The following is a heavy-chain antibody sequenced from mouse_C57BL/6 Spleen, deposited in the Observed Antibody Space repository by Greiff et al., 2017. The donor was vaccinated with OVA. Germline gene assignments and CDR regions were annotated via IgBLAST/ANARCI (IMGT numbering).Heavy chain of an antibody. CDR3: AREVTTVDLYAMDY. D-gene: IGHD1-1*01. CDR1: GYTFTSYW. V-gene: IGHV1-72*01. Sequence: VQLQQPGAELVKPGASVKLSCKASGYTFTSYWMHWVKQRPGRGLEWIGRIDPNSGGTKYNEKFKSKATLTVDKPSSTAYMQLSSLTSEDSAVYYCAREVTTVDLYAMDYWGQGTSVTVSS. CDR2: IDPNSGGT. J-gene: IGHJ4*01.